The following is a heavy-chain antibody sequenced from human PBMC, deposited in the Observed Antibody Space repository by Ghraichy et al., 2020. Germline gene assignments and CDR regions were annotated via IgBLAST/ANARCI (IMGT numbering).Heavy chain of an antibody. D-gene: IGHD4-17*01. V-gene: IGHV3-48*02. CDR1: GFTFSSYS. Sequence: GGSLRLSCAASGFTFSSYSMNWVRQAPGKGLEWVSYISSSSSTIYYADSVKGRFTISRDNAKNSLYLQMNSLRDEDTAVYYCARDSFYGDYELIDYWGQGTLVTVSS. CDR3: ARDSFYGDYELIDY. CDR2: ISSSSSTI. J-gene: IGHJ4*02.